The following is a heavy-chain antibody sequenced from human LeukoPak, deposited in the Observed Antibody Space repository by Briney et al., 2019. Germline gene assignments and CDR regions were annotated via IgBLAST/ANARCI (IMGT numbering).Heavy chain of an antibody. V-gene: IGHV3-30*02. CDR1: GFTFSIYG. CDR3: AKDSLRYFDWLSHFDY. Sequence: GGSLRLSCAASGFTFSIYGMHWVRQAPGKGLEWVAVIWYGGGYKYYADSVKGRFTISRDNSKNTLYLQMNSLRAEDTAVYYCAKDSLRYFDWLSHFDYWGQGTLVTVSS. D-gene: IGHD3-9*01. CDR2: IWYGGGYK. J-gene: IGHJ4*02.